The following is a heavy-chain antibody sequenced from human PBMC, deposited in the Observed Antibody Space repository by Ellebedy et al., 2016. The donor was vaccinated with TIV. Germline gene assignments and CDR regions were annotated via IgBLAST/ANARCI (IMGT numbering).Heavy chain of an antibody. CDR3: ARDSIYGEYYYYYAMDV. D-gene: IGHD3-10*01. V-gene: IGHV1-69*13. CDR2: IIPISATP. J-gene: IGHJ6*02. CDR1: GGTFSSYA. Sequence: AASVKVSCKASGGTFSSYAISWVRQAPGQGLEWMGGIIPISATPNYAQKFQGRVTITADESTSTAYMELSSLRSDDKAVYYCARDSIYGEYYYYYAMDVWGQGTTVTVSS.